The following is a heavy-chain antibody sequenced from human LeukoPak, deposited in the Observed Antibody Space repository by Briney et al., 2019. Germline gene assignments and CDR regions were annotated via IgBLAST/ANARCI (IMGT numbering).Heavy chain of an antibody. CDR1: KFTFRSYW. D-gene: IGHD2-2*01. J-gene: IGHJ6*04. CDR2: IKEDGSEK. V-gene: IGHV3-7*03. Sequence: GGSLRLSCAASKFTFRSYWMSWVRQAPGKGLDWVANIKEDGSEKYYVDSVKGRFTISRDNAKNSLFLQMNSLRAEDTAVYYCAREGIVVAPTAYYYYGLDVWGKGTTVTVSS. CDR3: AREGIVVAPTAYYYYGLDV.